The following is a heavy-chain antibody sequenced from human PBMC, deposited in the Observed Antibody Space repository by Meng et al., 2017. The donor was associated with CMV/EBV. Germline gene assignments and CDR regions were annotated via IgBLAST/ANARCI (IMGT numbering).Heavy chain of an antibody. J-gene: IGHJ6*02. CDR2: IRYDGSNK. CDR3: AKGREYQLLYRWYYYGMDV. D-gene: IGHD2-2*02. CDR1: GFTFSSYA. Sequence: GGPLRLSCAASGFTFSSYAMHWVRQAPGKGLEWVAFIRYDGSNKYYADSVKGRFTISRDNSKNTLYLQMNSLRAEDTAVYYCAKGREYQLLYRWYYYGMDVWGQGTTVTVSS. V-gene: IGHV3-30*02.